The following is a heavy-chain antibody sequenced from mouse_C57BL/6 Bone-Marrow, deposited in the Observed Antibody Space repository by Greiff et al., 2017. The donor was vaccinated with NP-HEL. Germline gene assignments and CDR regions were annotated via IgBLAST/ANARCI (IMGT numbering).Heavy chain of an antibody. V-gene: IGHV1-78*01. CDR1: GYTFTDHT. CDR3: ARKGVYYGNYVYAMDY. D-gene: IGHD2-1*01. CDR2: IYPRDGST. Sequence: VQLQQSDAELVKPGASVKISCKVSGYTFTDHTIHWMKQRPEQGLEWIGYIYPRDGSTKYNEKFKGKATLTADKSSSTAYMQLNSLTSEDSAVYFCARKGVYYGNYVYAMDYWGQGTSVTVSS. J-gene: IGHJ4*01.